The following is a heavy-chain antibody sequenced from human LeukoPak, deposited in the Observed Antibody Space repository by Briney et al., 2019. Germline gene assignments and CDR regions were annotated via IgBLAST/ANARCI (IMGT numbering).Heavy chain of an antibody. Sequence: GGSLRLSCAVSGFTFSRHGMQWVRQAPGKGREWGAMISYDGSNTDYADSVKGRFTISRDNSNNTLYLQMNSLRTEDTAVYYCARDHHSSGWYYFDYWGQGTQLTVSS. CDR2: ISYDGSNT. CDR3: ARDHHSSGWYYFDY. V-gene: IGHV3-30-3*01. CDR1: GFTFSRHG. D-gene: IGHD6-19*01. J-gene: IGHJ4*02.